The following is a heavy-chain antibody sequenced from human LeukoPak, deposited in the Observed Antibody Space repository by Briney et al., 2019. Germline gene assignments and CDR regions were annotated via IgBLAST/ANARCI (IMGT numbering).Heavy chain of an antibody. V-gene: IGHV3-53*01. CDR2: IYSGGST. CDR3: ARSSHYDILTGYSEEDAFDI. J-gene: IGHJ3*02. D-gene: IGHD3-9*01. CDR1: GFTVSSNY. Sequence: GGSLRPSCAASGFTVSSNYMSWVRQAPGKGLEWVSVIYSGGSTDYADSVKGRFTISRDNSKNTLYLQMNSLRVEDTAVYYCARSSHYDILTGYSEEDAFDIWGQGTMVTVSS.